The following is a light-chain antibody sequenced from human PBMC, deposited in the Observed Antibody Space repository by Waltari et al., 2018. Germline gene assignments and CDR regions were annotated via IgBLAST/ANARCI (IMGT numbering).Light chain of an antibody. Sequence: QSALTQPRSVSGSPGQSVTISCTGTSSDVGGYNYVSWYQQHPGKAPKLIIYDVTKRPSGVADRFSGSKSGNTASLTISGLQAEDEADYYCGSYGGSYSFVVFGGGTKLTVL. CDR2: DVT. CDR3: GSYGGSYSFVV. CDR1: SSDVGGYNY. J-gene: IGLJ2*01. V-gene: IGLV2-11*01.